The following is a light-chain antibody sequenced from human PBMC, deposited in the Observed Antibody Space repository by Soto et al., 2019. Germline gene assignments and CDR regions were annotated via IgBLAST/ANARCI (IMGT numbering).Light chain of an antibody. V-gene: IGLV2-8*01. CDR1: SSDVGGYNY. Sequence: QSALTQPPSASGSPGQSVTISCTGTSSDVGGYNYVSWYQQHPGKAPKLMIYEVNKRPSGVPDRFSGSKSGNTASLTVSGLQAEDEADYFCSSFAGSIFYVLGTGTKVTVL. CDR3: SSFAGSIFYV. J-gene: IGLJ1*01. CDR2: EVN.